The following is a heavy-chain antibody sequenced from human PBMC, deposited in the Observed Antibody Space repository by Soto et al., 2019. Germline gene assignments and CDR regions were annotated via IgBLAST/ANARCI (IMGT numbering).Heavy chain of an antibody. CDR3: AKVFRGQQLWYGMDV. J-gene: IGHJ6*02. CDR1: GFTFNNYA. V-gene: IGHV3-23*01. D-gene: IGHD6-13*01. CDR2: ISGSGGST. Sequence: EVQLLESGGGLVQPGGSLRLSCAASGFTFNNYAMSWVRQAPGKGLDWVSAISGSGGSTYYADSVKGRFTISRDNSKNTLYLQMNSLRAEDTAVYYCAKVFRGQQLWYGMDVWGQGTTVTVSS.